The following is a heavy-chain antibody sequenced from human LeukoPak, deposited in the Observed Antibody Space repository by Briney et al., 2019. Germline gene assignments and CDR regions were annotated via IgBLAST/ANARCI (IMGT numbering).Heavy chain of an antibody. CDR1: GFTFSDFS. D-gene: IGHD2-21*02. CDR2: IGSAI. Sequence: GGSLRLSCVASGFTFSDFSLNWVRQAPGKGLEWISYIGSAIYYADSVKGRFTISRDNAKNTLYLQMNSLRAEDTAVYYCARDQVVVTAILSYWGQGTLVTVSS. V-gene: IGHV3-48*04. CDR3: ARDQVVVTAILSY. J-gene: IGHJ4*02.